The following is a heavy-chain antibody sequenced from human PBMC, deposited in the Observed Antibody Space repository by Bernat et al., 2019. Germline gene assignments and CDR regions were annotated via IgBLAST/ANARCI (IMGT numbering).Heavy chain of an antibody. Sequence: QGKLVQSGTEMKKLGASVRVSCKAPGFIFTSNGFAWVRQAPGQGLEWMGRVSAYNGDTQYAQKFQGRVLMTTDSSTTTAYMELKNLRSDDTAVYFCATTSVSLYWYFDLWGRGTLVTVSS. CDR2: VSAYNGDT. V-gene: IGHV1-18*01. CDR1: GFIFTSNG. J-gene: IGHJ2*01. CDR3: ATTSVSLYWYFDL.